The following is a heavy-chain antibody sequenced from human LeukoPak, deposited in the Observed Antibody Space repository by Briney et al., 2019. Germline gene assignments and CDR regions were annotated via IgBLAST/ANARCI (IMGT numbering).Heavy chain of an antibody. CDR1: AYIFTGYY. D-gene: IGHD3-10*01. CDR2: INPNSGDT. V-gene: IGHV1-2*02. J-gene: IGHJ4*02. CDR3: ARAYGSGSYSDQYYFDY. Sequence: ASVKVSCKASAYIFTGYYMHWVRQAPGQGLEWMGWINPNSGDTHYAEKFQGRVTMTRDTSISTAYMELSRLRSDDTAVYYCARAYGSGSYSDQYYFDYWGQGTLVTVSS.